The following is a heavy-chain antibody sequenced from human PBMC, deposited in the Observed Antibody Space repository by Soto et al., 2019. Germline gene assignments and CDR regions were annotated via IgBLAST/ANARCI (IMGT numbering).Heavy chain of an antibody. D-gene: IGHD6-19*01. Sequence: LRLSCVASGFMFDSDAMNWVRQAPGKGLEWVSYISPGGDRIYYAESLKGRITISRDNARNSLSLQMNILSDEDTAVYYCTKSADSAGWGVDFWGQGTLVTVSS. V-gene: IGHV3-48*03. CDR2: ISPGGDRI. CDR1: GFMFDSDA. CDR3: TKSADSAGWGVDF. J-gene: IGHJ4*02.